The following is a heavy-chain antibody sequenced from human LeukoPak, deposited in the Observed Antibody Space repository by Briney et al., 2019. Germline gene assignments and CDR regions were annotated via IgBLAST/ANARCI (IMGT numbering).Heavy chain of an antibody. CDR3: ARHTPARGYDFWSGYYSAFDI. Sequence: PSETLSLTCTVSGGSISSYYWSWIRQPPGKGLEWIGYIYYSGSTNYNPSLKSRVTIAVDTSKNPFSLKLSPVTAADTAVYYCARHTPARGYDFWSGYYSAFDIWGQGTMVTVSS. J-gene: IGHJ3*02. CDR2: IYYSGST. D-gene: IGHD3-3*01. V-gene: IGHV4-59*08. CDR1: GGSISSYY.